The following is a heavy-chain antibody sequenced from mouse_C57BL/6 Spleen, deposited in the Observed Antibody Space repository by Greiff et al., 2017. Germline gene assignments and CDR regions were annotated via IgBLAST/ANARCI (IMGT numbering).Heavy chain of an antibody. V-gene: IGHV1-69*01. D-gene: IGHD2-4*01. J-gene: IGHJ4*01. CDR3: ARYDYDAGYYYAMDY. CDR2: IDPSDSYT. CDR1: GYTFTSYW. Sequence: VQLKQPGAELVMPGASVKLSCKASGYTFTSYWMHWVKQRPGQGLEWIGEIDPSDSYTNYNQKFKGKSTLTVDKSSSTAYMQLSSLTSEDSAVYYCARYDYDAGYYYAMDYWGQGTSVTVSS.